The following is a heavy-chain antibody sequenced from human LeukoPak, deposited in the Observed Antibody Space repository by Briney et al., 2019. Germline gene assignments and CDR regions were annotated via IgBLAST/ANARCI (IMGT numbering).Heavy chain of an antibody. CDR3: ARGRYSDYDN. CDR2: ISSSGSTI. D-gene: IGHD5-12*01. CDR1: GFTFSNFE. J-gene: IGHJ4*02. V-gene: IGHV3-48*03. Sequence: GGSLRLSCAASGFTFSNFEFNWVRQAPGKGLEWLSYISSSGSTISYADSVRGRFTFSRDNAKNSVFLLMNNLRAEDTAVYYCARGRYSDYDNWGQGTLVTVSS.